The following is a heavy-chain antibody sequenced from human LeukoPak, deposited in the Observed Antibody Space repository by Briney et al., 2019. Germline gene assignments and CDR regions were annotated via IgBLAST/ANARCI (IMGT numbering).Heavy chain of an antibody. CDR3: ARDGXGXYVXGSYRLNFFDY. CDR1: GFTFSSYS. Sequence: GGSLRLSCAASGFTFSSYSMNWVRQAPGKGLEWVSSISSSSSYIYYADSVKGRFTISRDNAKNSLYLQMNSLRAEDTAVYYCARDGXGXYVXGSYRLNFFDYWGQGTLVTVSS. J-gene: IGHJ4*02. CDR2: ISSSSSYI. D-gene: IGHD3-16*02. V-gene: IGHV3-21*01.